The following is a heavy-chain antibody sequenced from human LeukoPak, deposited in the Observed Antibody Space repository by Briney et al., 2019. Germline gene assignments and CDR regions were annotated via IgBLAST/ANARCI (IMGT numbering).Heavy chain of an antibody. D-gene: IGHD6-19*01. CDR2: IKQDGSEK. CDR3: ASSVVAGY. V-gene: IGHV3-7*01. CDR1: GGSISSSSYY. J-gene: IGHJ4*02. Sequence: ETLSLTCTVSGGSISSSSYYWGWIRQPPGKGLEWVANIKQDGSEKYYVDSVKGRFTISRDNAKNSLYLQMNSLRAEDTAVYYCASSVVAGYWGQGTLVTVSS.